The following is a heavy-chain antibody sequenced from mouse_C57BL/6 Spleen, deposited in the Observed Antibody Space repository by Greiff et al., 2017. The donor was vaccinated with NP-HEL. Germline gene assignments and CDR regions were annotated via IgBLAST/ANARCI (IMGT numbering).Heavy chain of an antibody. CDR1: GYTFTSYW. V-gene: IGHV1-15*01. CDR3: TRSGYYFDY. CDR2: IDPETGGT. J-gene: IGHJ2*01. Sequence: QVQLQQPGAELVKPGASVKLSCKASGYTFTSYWMHWVKQTPVHGLEWIGAIDPETGGTAYNQKFKGKAILTADKSSSTAYMELRSLTSEDSAVYYCTRSGYYFDYWGQGTTLTVSS. D-gene: IGHD3-1*01.